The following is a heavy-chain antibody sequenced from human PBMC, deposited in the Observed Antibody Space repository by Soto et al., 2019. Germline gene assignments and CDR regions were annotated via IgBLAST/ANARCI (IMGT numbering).Heavy chain of an antibody. Sequence: GVLRLSCAASGFTFSSYSMNWVRQAPGKGLEWVSSISSSSSYIYYADSVKGRFTISRDNAKNSLYLQMNSLRAEDTAVYYCARARGAPPYFDYWGQGTLVTVSS. V-gene: IGHV3-21*01. J-gene: IGHJ4*02. CDR1: GFTFSSYS. D-gene: IGHD1-26*01. CDR3: ARARGAPPYFDY. CDR2: ISSSSSYI.